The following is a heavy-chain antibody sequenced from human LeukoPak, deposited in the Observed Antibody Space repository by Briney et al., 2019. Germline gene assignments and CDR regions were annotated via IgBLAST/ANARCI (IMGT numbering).Heavy chain of an antibody. CDR2: INPSGGST. Sequence: ASVKVSCKASGYTFTSYYMHWVRQAPGQGLEWMGIINPSGGSTSYAQKFQGRVTMTRDTSTSTVYTELSSLRSEDTAVYYCARDNTAMVPYDAFDIWGQGTMVTVSS. CDR3: ARDNTAMVPYDAFDI. J-gene: IGHJ3*02. D-gene: IGHD5-18*01. V-gene: IGHV1-46*01. CDR1: GYTFTSYY.